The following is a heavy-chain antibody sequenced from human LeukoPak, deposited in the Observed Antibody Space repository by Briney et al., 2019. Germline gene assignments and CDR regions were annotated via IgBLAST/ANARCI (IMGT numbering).Heavy chain of an antibody. D-gene: IGHD3-3*01. CDR3: ARSARYDVWTGYPY. V-gene: IGHV1-2*02. Sequence: ASVKVSCKASGYTFTGYYMHWVRQAPGQGLEWMGWINANSGGTNYAQKLQGRVTMTRDTSISTAYMELSRLRSDDTAVYYCARSARYDVWTGYPYWGQGTLVTVSS. CDR2: INANSGGT. CDR1: GYTFTGYY. J-gene: IGHJ4*02.